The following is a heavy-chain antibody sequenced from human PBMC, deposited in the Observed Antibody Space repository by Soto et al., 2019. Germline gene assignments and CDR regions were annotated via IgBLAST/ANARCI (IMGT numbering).Heavy chain of an antibody. CDR3: ACSLCFGELH. CDR2: IYWDNDK. Sequence: QITLKESGPTLVKPTQTLTLTCSFSGFSLSTTGVGVGWIRQSPGKALEWLAIIYWDNDKRYSPSLKSRVTITKDTSKNQVVLTVTNMYPVDTGTYYCACSLCFGELHWGQGALVNVSS. V-gene: IGHV2-5*02. J-gene: IGHJ4*02. D-gene: IGHD3-10*01. CDR1: GFSLSTTGVG.